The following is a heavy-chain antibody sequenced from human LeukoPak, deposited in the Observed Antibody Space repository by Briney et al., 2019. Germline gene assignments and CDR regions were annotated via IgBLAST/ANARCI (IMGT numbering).Heavy chain of an antibody. Sequence: GGSLRLSCAASGFTFDDYAMHWVRQAPGKGLEWVSGISWNSGSIGYADSVKGRFTISRDNAKNSLYLQMNSLRAEDMALYYCAKGGSGYIMFGYFDYWGQGTLVIVSS. D-gene: IGHD3-22*01. CDR2: ISWNSGSI. J-gene: IGHJ4*02. CDR1: GFTFDDYA. V-gene: IGHV3-9*03. CDR3: AKGGSGYIMFGYFDY.